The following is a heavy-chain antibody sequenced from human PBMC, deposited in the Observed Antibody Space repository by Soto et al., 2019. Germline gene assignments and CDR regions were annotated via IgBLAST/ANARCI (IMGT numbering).Heavy chain of an antibody. J-gene: IGHJ4*02. CDR2: IIPISGAA. CDR3: ERDRTRTGGPYFDY. CDR1: GCTFRNYV. Sequence: SVTVSCKASGCTFRNYVVTWVRQAPGQGLEWMGRIIPISGAANYAQKFQGRVTITADKSTSTSYIELRSLRSEDTAVYYCERDRTRTGGPYFDYWGQGTLVTVSS. V-gene: IGHV1-69*06. D-gene: IGHD7-27*01.